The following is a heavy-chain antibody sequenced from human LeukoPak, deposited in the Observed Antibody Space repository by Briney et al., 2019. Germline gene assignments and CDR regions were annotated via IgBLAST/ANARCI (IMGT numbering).Heavy chain of an antibody. V-gene: IGHV4-59*01. Sequence: SETLSLTCTVSGGSISSYYWSWIRQPPGKGLGGMGYIYYSGSTNYNPSLKSRVTISVDTSKNQFSLKLSSVTAADTAVYYCARDGEMATTTYNWFDPWGQGTLVTVSS. D-gene: IGHD5-24*01. CDR3: ARDGEMATTTYNWFDP. CDR2: IYYSGST. J-gene: IGHJ5*02. CDR1: GGSISSYY.